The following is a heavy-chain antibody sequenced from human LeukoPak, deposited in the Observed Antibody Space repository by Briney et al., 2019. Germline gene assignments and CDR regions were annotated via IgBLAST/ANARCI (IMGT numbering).Heavy chain of an antibody. J-gene: IGHJ5*02. CDR1: GGSISSSSYY. CDR3: ARSIATYGPTHNWFGP. V-gene: IGHV4-39*01. CDR2: IYYSGTT. D-gene: IGHD6-6*01. Sequence: SETLSLTCTVSGGSISSSSYYWGWIRQPPGKGLEWIGSIYYSGTTYYNPSLESRVTVSVDTSKNQFSLKLTSVTAADTAVYYCARSIATYGPTHNWFGPWGQGISVTVSS.